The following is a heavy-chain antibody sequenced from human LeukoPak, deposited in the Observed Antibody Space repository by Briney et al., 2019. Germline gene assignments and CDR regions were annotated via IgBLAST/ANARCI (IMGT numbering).Heavy chain of an antibody. Sequence: GASVKVSCKASGYTFTGYYMHWVRQAPGQGLEWMGWINPNSGGTNYAQKFQGRVTMTRDTSISTAYMELSRLRSDDTAVYYCAREGTALERGGTQGFNWFDPWGQGTLVTVSS. CDR1: GYTFTGYY. V-gene: IGHV1-2*02. D-gene: IGHD3-10*01. CDR3: AREGTALERGGTQGFNWFDP. CDR2: INPNSGGT. J-gene: IGHJ5*02.